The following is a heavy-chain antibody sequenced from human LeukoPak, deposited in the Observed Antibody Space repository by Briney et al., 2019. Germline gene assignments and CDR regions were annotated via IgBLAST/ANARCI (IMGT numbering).Heavy chain of an antibody. CDR3: ARAWSRVDPFDM. V-gene: IGHV3-21*01. D-gene: IGHD2-8*02. J-gene: IGHJ3*02. CDR1: GFTFSSYS. Sequence: PGGSLRLSCAASGFTFSSYSMNWVRQAPGKGLEWVSSISSSSSYIYYADSVKGRFTISRDNAKNSLYLQMNSLRAEDTAVYYCARAWSRVDPFDMWGQGTMVTVSS. CDR2: ISSSSSYI.